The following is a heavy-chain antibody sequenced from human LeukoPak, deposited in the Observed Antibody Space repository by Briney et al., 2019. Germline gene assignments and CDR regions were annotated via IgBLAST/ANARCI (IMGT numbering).Heavy chain of an antibody. Sequence: ASVKVSCKASGYTFTSYGISWVRQAPGQGLEWMGWISAYNGNTNYAQKLQGRVTMTTDTSTSTAYMELRSLRSDDTAVYYCARGREYYYDSSGYYYPHFDYWGQGTLVTVSS. CDR3: ARGREYYYDSSGYYYPHFDY. D-gene: IGHD3-22*01. CDR1: GYTFTSYG. J-gene: IGHJ4*02. V-gene: IGHV1-18*01. CDR2: ISAYNGNT.